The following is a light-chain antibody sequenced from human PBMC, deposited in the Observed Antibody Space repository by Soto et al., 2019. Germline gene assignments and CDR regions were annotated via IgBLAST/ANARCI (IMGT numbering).Light chain of an antibody. V-gene: IGLV2-14*01. CDR1: SSDLGAYDY. Sequence: QSALTQPASVSGSPGQSIAISCTGTSSDLGAYDYVSWYQQQPDKAPKLIIYEVTKRPSGVSNRFSGSKSGNTASLTISGLQPEDEADYYCSSNTSGNTRVFGTGTKVTVL. J-gene: IGLJ1*01. CDR2: EVT. CDR3: SSNTSGNTRV.